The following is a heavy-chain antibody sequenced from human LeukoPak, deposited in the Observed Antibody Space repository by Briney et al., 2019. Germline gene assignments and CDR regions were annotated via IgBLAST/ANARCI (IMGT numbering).Heavy chain of an antibody. CDR2: ISGSGGST. V-gene: IGHV3-23*01. CDR3: ARGFDSCCTFDY. CDR1: GFTFSSYA. Sequence: GGSLRLSCAASGFTFSSYAMSWVRQTPGKGLAWVSAISGSGGSTYYADSVKGRFTISRDNSKNTLYLQMNSLRAEDTAAYYCARGFDSCCTFDYWGQGTLVTVSS. J-gene: IGHJ4*02. D-gene: IGHD2-2*02.